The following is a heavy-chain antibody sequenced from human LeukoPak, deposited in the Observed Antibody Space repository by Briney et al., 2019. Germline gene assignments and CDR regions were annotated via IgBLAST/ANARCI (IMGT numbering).Heavy chain of an antibody. J-gene: IGHJ4*02. V-gene: IGHV3-64D*06. CDR2: VSSNGGST. CDR3: VKETPDDSYGYHDY. CDR1: GFTFSSYA. D-gene: IGHD5-18*01. Sequence: GGSLRLSCSASGFTFSSYAMHWVRQAPGKGLEYVSAVSSNGGSTYYADSVKGRFTISRDNSKNTLYLQMSSLRAEDTAVYYCVKETPDDSYGYHDYWGQGTLVTVSS.